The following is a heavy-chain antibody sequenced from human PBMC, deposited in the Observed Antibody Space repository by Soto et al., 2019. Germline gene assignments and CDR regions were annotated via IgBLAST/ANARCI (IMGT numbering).Heavy chain of an antibody. CDR1: GFSLTTRGVG. CDR3: AHIPNYYQYAWFDP. CDR2: IYWDDDK. Sequence: QITLKESGPTLVKPTQTLTLTCTFSGFSLTTRGVGVGWIRQPPGKALECLALIYWDDDKRYSPSLQTRPSITKDTTKNQVDLTMTNVDPVDTATYYCAHIPNYYQYAWFDPWGQGTLVSVSS. J-gene: IGHJ5*02. V-gene: IGHV2-5*02. D-gene: IGHD3-16*01.